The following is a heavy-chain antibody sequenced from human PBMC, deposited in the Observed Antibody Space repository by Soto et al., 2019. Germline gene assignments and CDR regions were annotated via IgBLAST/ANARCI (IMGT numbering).Heavy chain of an antibody. J-gene: IGHJ4*02. V-gene: IGHV3-30-3*01. CDR2: MSYDGSNK. Sequence: QVQLVESGGGVVQPGRSLRLSCAASGFTFSSYAMHWVRQAPGKGLEWVAVMSYDGSNKYYADSVKGRFTISRDNSKNTLDLQMNSLGAEDTAVYHCATDNSPYSRGRHKRHFDCWGQGTLGTVSS. D-gene: IGHD6-19*01. CDR3: ATDNSPYSRGRHKRHFDC. CDR1: GFTFSSYA.